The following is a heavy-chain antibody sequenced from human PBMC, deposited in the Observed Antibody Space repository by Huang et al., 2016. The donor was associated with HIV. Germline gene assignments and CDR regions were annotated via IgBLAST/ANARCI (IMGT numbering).Heavy chain of an antibody. CDR3: ARLPGSITMIRGVITDPY. D-gene: IGHD3-10*01. CDR1: GGSIRSDNYY. CDR2: IYYSGST. J-gene: IGHJ4*02. V-gene: IGHV4-39*01. Sequence: QLQLQESGPGLVKPSETLSLTCTVSGGSIRSDNYYWGWIRQPPGKGLEWIGSIYYSGSTYYNPSLKSRVTITVDTSKNQFSLKMRSVTDADTAVYYCARLPGSITMIRGVITDPYWGQGTLVTVSS.